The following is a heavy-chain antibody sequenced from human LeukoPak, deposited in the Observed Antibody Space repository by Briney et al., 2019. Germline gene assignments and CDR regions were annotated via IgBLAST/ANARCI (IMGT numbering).Heavy chain of an antibody. CDR1: GFTFSDYG. D-gene: IGHD3-10*01. CDR2: ISGSGDKK. J-gene: IGHJ4*02. Sequence: GSPRLSCGASGFTFSDYGMSWVRQAPGKGLEWVSGISGSGDKKYYADSVRGRFTISRDNFKNTLYLQMNSLRAEDTAVYYCAREGTMVRGVIITPPYYFDYCGQRTLFSVSS. CDR3: AREGTMVRGVIITPPYYFDY. V-gene: IGHV3-23*01.